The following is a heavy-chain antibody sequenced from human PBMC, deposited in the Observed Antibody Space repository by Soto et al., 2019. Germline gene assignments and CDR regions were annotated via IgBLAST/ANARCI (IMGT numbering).Heavy chain of an antibody. CDR3: ARVSRLGGWQHDY. CDR1: GGTFSSYA. V-gene: IGHV1-69*13. J-gene: IGHJ4*02. CDR2: IIPIFGTA. Sequence: GASVKVSCKASGGTFSSYAISWVRQAPGQGLEWMGGIIPIFGTANYAQKFQGRVTITADESTSTAYMELSSLRSEDTAVYYCARVSRLGGWQHDYWGQGTLVTVSS. D-gene: IGHD7-27*01.